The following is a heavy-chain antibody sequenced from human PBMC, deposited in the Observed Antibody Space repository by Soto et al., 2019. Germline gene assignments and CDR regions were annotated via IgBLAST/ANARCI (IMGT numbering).Heavy chain of an antibody. CDR1: GYNFAVYW. Sequence: GESLKISCKGSGYNFAVYWIAWVRQMPGKGLELMGIIYPSDSDTRYRPSFQGQVTISADKSISSAYLQWSSLRASDTAMYYCARGGVSTRTFDYWGQGPPVIVSS. CDR3: ARGGVSTRTFDY. D-gene: IGHD3-3*01. V-gene: IGHV5-51*01. CDR2: IYPSDSDT. J-gene: IGHJ4*02.